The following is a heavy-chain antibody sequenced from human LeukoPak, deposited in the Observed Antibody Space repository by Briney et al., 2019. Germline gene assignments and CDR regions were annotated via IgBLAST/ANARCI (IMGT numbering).Heavy chain of an antibody. D-gene: IGHD4-17*01. CDR2: INPNSGGT. J-gene: IGHJ4*02. CDR3: ARSRALPMTTVTTLFDY. Sequence: ASVKVSCKASGYTFTGYYMHWVRQAPGQGLEWMGWINPNSGGTNYAQKLQGRVTMTTDTSTSTAYMELRSLRSDDTAVYYCARSRALPMTTVTTLFDYWGQGTLVTVSS. V-gene: IGHV1-2*02. CDR1: GYTFTGYY.